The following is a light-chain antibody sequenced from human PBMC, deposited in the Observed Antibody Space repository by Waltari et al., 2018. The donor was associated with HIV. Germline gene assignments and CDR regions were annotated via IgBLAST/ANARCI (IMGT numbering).Light chain of an antibody. CDR3: SSYTSTSTLVI. CDR1: RNDIGGFNY. CDR2: EVT. Sequence: QSALTQPPSVSGSPGQSITISCTATRNDIGGFNYVSWYQLHPGKAPKVIIYEVTNRPSGVSARVSGSKYGNTASLNISGLQAEDEGDYYCSSYTSTSTLVIFGGGTNLTVL. J-gene: IGLJ2*01. V-gene: IGLV2-14*01.